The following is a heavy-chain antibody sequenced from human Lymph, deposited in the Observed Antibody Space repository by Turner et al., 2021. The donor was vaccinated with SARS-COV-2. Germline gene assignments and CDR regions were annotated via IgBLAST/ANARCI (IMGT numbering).Heavy chain of an antibody. Sequence: QVQLQESGPRLVKPLGTLSLTCTVPGGSMNSNYWSWIRQPPGKRLEWIGYIYYRGSTNNDPSLKSRVTISVDTSKNQFSLKLTSVTAADTAIYYCARETVNNWVDPWGQGILVTVSS. D-gene: IGHD2-21*02. CDR2: IYYRGST. J-gene: IGHJ5*02. V-gene: IGHV4-59*01. CDR1: GGSMNSNY. CDR3: ARETVNNWVDP.